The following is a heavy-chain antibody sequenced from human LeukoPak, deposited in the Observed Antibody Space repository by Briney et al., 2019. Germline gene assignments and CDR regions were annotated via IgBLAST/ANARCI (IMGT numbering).Heavy chain of an antibody. V-gene: IGHV3-23*01. D-gene: IGHD2-15*01. CDR2: ITGSGAGT. J-gene: IGHJ3*02. Sequence: GGSLRLSCAASGFTFRSYDMSWVRQAPGKGLEWVSTITGSGAGTYYADSVKGRFTISRDNSKNTVYMQMNSLRAEDTAVYYCAKDLDIVVVVAAADAFDIWGQGTMVTVSS. CDR3: AKDLDIVVVVAAADAFDI. CDR1: GFTFRSYD.